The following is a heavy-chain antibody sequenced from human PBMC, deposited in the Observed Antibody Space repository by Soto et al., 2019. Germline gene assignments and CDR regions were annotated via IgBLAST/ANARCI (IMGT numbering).Heavy chain of an antibody. CDR3: ARDSARYDDYMDV. V-gene: IGHV3-74*01. D-gene: IGHD3-10*01. Sequence: EVQLVESGGGLVQPGGSLRLSCAASGFTFSSYWMHWVRQAPGKGLVWVSRINSAGSSTSYADSVKGRFTISRDNAKNTLYLQMNSLRAEDTAVYYCARDSARYDDYMDVWGKGTTVTVSS. CDR1: GFTFSSYW. J-gene: IGHJ6*03. CDR2: INSAGSST.